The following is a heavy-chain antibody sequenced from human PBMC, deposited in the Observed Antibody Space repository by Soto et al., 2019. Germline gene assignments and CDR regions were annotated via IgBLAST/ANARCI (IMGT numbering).Heavy chain of an antibody. CDR1: GLTFSAYW. V-gene: IGHV3-74*01. J-gene: IGHJ4*02. Sequence: GGSLRLSCAVSGLTFSAYWMHWVRQVPGKGLTWVSRISDDGSTATYADSVKGRFIISRDNAKNTLYLEMNTLRADDSGLYYCARGPRVSSTGTGAHWGRGTLVTVP. CDR2: ISDDGSTA. CDR3: ARGPRVSSTGTGAH. D-gene: IGHD1-1*01.